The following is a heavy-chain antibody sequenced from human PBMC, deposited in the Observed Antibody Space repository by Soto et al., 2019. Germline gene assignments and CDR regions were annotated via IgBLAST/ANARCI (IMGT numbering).Heavy chain of an antibody. CDR2: IIPIFGTA. V-gene: IGHV1-69*13. J-gene: IGHJ6*02. Sequence: ASVKVSCKASGGTFSSYAISWVRQAPGQGLEWMGGIIPIFGTANYAQKFQGRVTITADESTSTAYMELSSLRSEDTAVYYRARVAYPYYYGMDVWGQGTTVTVSS. CDR3: ARVAYPYYYGMDV. CDR1: GGTFSSYA.